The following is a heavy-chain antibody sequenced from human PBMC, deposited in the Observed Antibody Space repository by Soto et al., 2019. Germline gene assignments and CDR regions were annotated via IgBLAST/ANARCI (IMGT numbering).Heavy chain of an antibody. CDR2: INAGNGNT. CDR1: GYTFTSYA. CDR3: ARARGYSYGYDLDY. Sequence: ASVKVSCKASGYTFTSYAIHWVRQAPGQRLEWMGWINAGNGNTKYSQKFQGRVTITRDTSASTAYMELSSLRSEDTAVYYCARARGYSYGYDLDYWGQGTLITVSS. V-gene: IGHV1-3*01. D-gene: IGHD5-18*01. J-gene: IGHJ4*02.